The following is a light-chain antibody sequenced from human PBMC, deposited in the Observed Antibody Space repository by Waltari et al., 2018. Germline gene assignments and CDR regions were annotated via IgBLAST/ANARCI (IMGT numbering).Light chain of an antibody. CDR3: CSYAGSYTFEV. CDR1: SSDVGGYNY. CDR2: DVS. Sequence: QSALTQPRSVSGSPGQSVTISCTGTSSDVGGYNYVSWYQQHPGKAPKLIIYDVSKRPSVVPDRFSGSKSGNTASLTISGLQAEDEADYYCCSYAGSYTFEVFGGGTKLTVL. J-gene: IGLJ3*02. V-gene: IGLV2-11*01.